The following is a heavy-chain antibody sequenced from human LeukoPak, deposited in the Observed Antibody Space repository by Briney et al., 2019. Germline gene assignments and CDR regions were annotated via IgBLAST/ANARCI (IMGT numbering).Heavy chain of an antibody. V-gene: IGHV4-59*08. CDR1: GGSISSYY. CDR3: ARSSGYYYDLDY. D-gene: IGHD3-22*01. J-gene: IGHJ4*02. CDR2: IYYSGST. Sequence: RPSETLSLTCTVSGGSISSYYWSWIRQPPGKGLEWIGHIYYSGSTNYNPSLKSRVTISVDTSKNQFSLKLSSVTAADTAVYYCARSSGYYYDLDYWGQGTLVTVSS.